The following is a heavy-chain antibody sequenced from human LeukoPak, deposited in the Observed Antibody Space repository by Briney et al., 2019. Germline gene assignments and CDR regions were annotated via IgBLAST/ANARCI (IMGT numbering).Heavy chain of an antibody. D-gene: IGHD2-15*01. V-gene: IGHV3-23*05. Sequence: PGGSLRLSCAASGFTFNSYAMAWVRQAPGKGLEWVSSLASGRSPSYADSLEGRLTMSSDNAKNTLYLQMDNLRAEDMAIYYCARQLGYCSAGTCYFDSWGLGTQVAVSS. J-gene: IGHJ4*02. CDR2: LASGRSP. CDR1: GFTFNSYA. CDR3: ARQLGYCSAGTCYFDS.